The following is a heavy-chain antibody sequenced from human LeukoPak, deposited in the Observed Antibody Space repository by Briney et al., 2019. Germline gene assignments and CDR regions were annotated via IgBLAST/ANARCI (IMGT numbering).Heavy chain of an antibody. CDR1: GYSFTNYW. V-gene: IGHV5-51*01. Sequence: GESLKISCKGSGYSFTNYWIAWWRQMPGKGLEGMGIIYPGDSDTRYSPCFEGRITISVDKSITAAYLQWSSLNASDTDKYYCVRRNGNSFVDYWGQGTVVTVSS. CDR3: VRRNGNSFVDY. CDR2: IYPGDSDT. D-gene: IGHD1-1*01. J-gene: IGHJ4*02.